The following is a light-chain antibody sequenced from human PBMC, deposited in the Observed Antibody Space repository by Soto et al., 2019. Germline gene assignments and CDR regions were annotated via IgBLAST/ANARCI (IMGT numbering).Light chain of an antibody. V-gene: IGKV3-20*01. CDR3: QQYSSSPRT. J-gene: IGKJ1*01. CDR2: GAS. CDR1: QTISSDY. Sequence: EIVLTQSPGTLSFSPGERATLSCRSSQTISSDYLAWFQQKPGQAPRLLVYGASIRATGIPDRFSGSGSGTDFTLTISRLEPEDFAVYYCQQYSSSPRTFGQGTKVDI.